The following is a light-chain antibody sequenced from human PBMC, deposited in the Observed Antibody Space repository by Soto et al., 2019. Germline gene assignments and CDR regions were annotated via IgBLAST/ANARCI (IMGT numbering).Light chain of an antibody. Sequence: QSALTQPASVSGSPGQSIAISCTGTSSDVGGYNYVSWYQQHPGKAPKLIIYDVSSRPSGVSDRFSGSKSVHTASLTISGLRAEDEADYYCSSYTSSSTLVFGGGTKLTVL. CDR3: SSYTSSSTLV. J-gene: IGLJ2*01. CDR2: DVS. CDR1: SSDVGGYNY. V-gene: IGLV2-14*03.